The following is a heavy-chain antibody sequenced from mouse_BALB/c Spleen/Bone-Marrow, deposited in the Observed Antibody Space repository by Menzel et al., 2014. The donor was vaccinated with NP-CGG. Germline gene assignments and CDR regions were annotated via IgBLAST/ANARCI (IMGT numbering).Heavy chain of an antibody. CDR3: ARRAYGGSYGFAY. V-gene: IGHV1-7*01. CDR2: INPSTDYT. Sequence: QVQLKESGAELAKPGASLKRSCKASGYTFTSYWMHWVKQRPGQGLEWIGYINPSTDYTEYNQKFKDKATLTADRSSSTAFMQLSSLTSEDSAVYYCARRAYGGSYGFAYWGQGTLVTVSA. CDR1: GYTFTSYW. D-gene: IGHD1-1*01. J-gene: IGHJ3*01.